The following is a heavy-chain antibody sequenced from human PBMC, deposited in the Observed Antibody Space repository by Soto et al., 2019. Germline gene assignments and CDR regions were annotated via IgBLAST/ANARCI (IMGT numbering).Heavy chain of an antibody. CDR1: GYSFTSYW. CDR2: IYPGDSDT. J-gene: IGHJ4*02. CDR3: ARRRVLYDSSGYYQYYFDY. D-gene: IGHD3-22*01. V-gene: IGHV5-51*01. Sequence: GESLKISCKGSGYSFTSYWIGWVRQMPGKGLEWMGIIYPGDSDTRYSPSFQGQVTISADKSISTAYLQWSSLKASDTAMYYCARRRVLYDSSGYYQYYFDYWGQGTLVTVSS.